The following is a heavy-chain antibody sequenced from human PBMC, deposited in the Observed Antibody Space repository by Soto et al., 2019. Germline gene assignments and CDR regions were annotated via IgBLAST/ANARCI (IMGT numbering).Heavy chain of an antibody. V-gene: IGHV3-11*06. D-gene: IGHD1-1*01. CDR2: SSNSGSFT. CDR1: GFTFSDHY. J-gene: IGHJ4*02. CDR3: VRSGDNYNLLDY. Sequence: PGGSLRLSCGASGFTFSDHYMSWIRQSPGKGLEWIGYSSNSGSFTRYADSVKGRFSISRDNAKNSLYLQINSLRGDDTAIYYCVRSGDNYNLLDYWGQGTPVTVSS.